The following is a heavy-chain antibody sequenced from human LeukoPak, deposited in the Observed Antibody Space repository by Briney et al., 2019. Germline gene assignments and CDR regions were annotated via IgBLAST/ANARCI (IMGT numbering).Heavy chain of an antibody. Sequence: SETLSLTCTVSGDSISSYYWTWIRQPPGKGLEWIGYISYSGSTNYNPSLKSRVTIAVDTSKKQFSLKLSSVTAADTAVYYCARDPTTVTKGFDIWGQGTLVTVSS. V-gene: IGHV4-59*01. CDR2: ISYSGST. J-gene: IGHJ3*02. D-gene: IGHD4-17*01. CDR1: GDSISSYY. CDR3: ARDPTTVTKGFDI.